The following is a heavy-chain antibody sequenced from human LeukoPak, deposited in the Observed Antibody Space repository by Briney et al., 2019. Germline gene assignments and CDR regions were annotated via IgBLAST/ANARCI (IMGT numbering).Heavy chain of an antibody. CDR1: GASTNTDSYF. J-gene: IGHJ4*02. CDR3: VRLWLRWGIDY. D-gene: IGHD5-12*01. CDR2: GYYAGSGS. Sequence: PAETLSLTCGVSGASTNTDSYFWGWIRQPPGKGLEWVVSGYYAGSGSHYNPSLKSRVTVSVDTSRNRYSLKLHSVTTADTAVYYCVRLWLRWGIDYWGQGSLVTVSS. V-gene: IGHV4-39*01.